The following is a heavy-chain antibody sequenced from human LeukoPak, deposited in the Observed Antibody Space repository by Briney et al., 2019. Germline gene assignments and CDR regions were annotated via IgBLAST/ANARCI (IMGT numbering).Heavy chain of an antibody. Sequence: ASVKVSCKASGGTFSSYAISWVRQAPGQGLEWMGGIIPIFGTANYAQKFQGRVTITADESTGTAYMELSSLRSEDTAVYYCASQPGYSYGLRWFDPWGQGTLVTVSS. J-gene: IGHJ5*02. CDR1: GGTFSSYA. D-gene: IGHD5-18*01. V-gene: IGHV1-69*13. CDR2: IIPIFGTA. CDR3: ASQPGYSYGLRWFDP.